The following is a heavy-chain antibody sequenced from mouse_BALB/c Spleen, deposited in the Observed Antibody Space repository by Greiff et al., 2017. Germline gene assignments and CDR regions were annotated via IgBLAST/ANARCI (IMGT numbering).Heavy chain of an antibody. Sequence: VKLVESGPGLVQPSQSLSITCTVSGFSLTSYGVPWVRQSPGKGLEWLGVIWSGGSTDYNAAFISRLSISKDNSKSQVFFKMNSLQANDTAIYYCARRGGAMDYWGQGTSVTVSS. CDR1: GFSLTSYG. D-gene: IGHD1-1*02. CDR3: ARRGGAMDY. CDR2: IWSGGST. J-gene: IGHJ4*01. V-gene: IGHV2-2*02.